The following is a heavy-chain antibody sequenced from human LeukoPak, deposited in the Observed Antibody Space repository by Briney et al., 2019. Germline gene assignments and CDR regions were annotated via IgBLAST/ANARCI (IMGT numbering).Heavy chain of an antibody. CDR1: GFTFSDYY. CDR2: ISSSGSTI. J-gene: IGHJ6*04. V-gene: IGHV3-11*04. D-gene: IGHD3-10*02. Sequence: GGSLRFSCAASGFTFSDYYMNWVRQAPGKGLEWVSYISSSGSTIYYADSVKGRFTISRDNAKNSLYLQMNSLRAEDTAVYYCAELGITMIGGVWGKGTTVTISS. CDR3: AELGITMIGGV.